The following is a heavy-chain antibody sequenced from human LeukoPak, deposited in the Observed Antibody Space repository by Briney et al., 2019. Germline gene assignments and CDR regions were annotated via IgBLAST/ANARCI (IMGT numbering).Heavy chain of an antibody. CDR1: GYTFTGYY. V-gene: IGHV1-2*02. CDR2: VNPNSGGT. Sequence: ASVKVSCKASGYTFTGYYMHWGRQAPGQGLGWMGWVNPNSGGTNYAQRFQGRVTMTRDTSISTAYMELSRLRSDDTAVYYCARGASGVYTVTTSWFDPWGQGTLVTVSS. CDR3: ARGASGVYTVTTSWFDP. J-gene: IGHJ5*02. D-gene: IGHD4-17*01.